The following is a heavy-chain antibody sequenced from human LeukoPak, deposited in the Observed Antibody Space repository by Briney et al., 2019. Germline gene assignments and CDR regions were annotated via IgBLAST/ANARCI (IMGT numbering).Heavy chain of an antibody. CDR1: GGTFSSYA. Sequence: ASVKVSCKASGGTFSSYAISWVRQAPGQGLEWMGIINPSGGSTSYTQKFQGRVTMTRDTSTSTVYMELSSLRSEDTAVYYCARCLRGGDFVAQDAFDIWGQGTMVTVSS. CDR3: ARCLRGGDFVAQDAFDI. CDR2: INPSGGST. J-gene: IGHJ3*02. V-gene: IGHV1-46*01. D-gene: IGHD2-21*02.